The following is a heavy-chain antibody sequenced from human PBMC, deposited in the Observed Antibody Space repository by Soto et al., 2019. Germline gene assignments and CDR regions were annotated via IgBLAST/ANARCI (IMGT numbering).Heavy chain of an antibody. CDR3: AKAEQNRDTAMDY. D-gene: IGHD5-18*01. V-gene: IGHV3-30*18. CDR1: GFTFSSYG. Sequence: QVQLVESGGGVVQPGRSLRLSCAASGFTFSSYGMHWVRQAPGKGLEWVAVISYDGSNKYYADSVKGRFTISRDNSKNPLYLQMNSLRAEDTAVYYCAKAEQNRDTAMDYWGQGTLVTVSS. CDR2: ISYDGSNK. J-gene: IGHJ4*02.